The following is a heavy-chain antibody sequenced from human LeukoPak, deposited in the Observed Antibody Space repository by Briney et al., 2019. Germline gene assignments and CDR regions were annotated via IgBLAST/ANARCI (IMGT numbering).Heavy chain of an antibody. CDR2: ISSSSTYI. CDR1: GFIFSDFT. CDR3: ARWELLGGYVY. J-gene: IGHJ4*02. Sequence: PGGSLRLSCAASGFIFSDFTMNWVRQAPGKGLEWVSSISSSSTYIYYADSVKGRFTISRDNAKNSVYLQMNSLRAEDTAVYYCARWELLGGYVYWGQGTLVTVSS. V-gene: IGHV3-21*01. D-gene: IGHD1-26*01.